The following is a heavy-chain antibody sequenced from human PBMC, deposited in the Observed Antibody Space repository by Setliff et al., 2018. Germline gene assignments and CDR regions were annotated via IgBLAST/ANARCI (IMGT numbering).Heavy chain of an antibody. Sequence: ASVKVSCKASGYTFTSYGISWVRQAPGQGLEWMGWISAYNGNTNYAQKLQGRVTMTTDTSTSTAYMELRSLRSDDTAVYYCARRAPAAMADAFDIWGQGTMVTVSS. D-gene: IGHD2-2*01. V-gene: IGHV1-18*01. CDR1: GYTFTSYG. CDR3: ARRAPAAMADAFDI. J-gene: IGHJ3*02. CDR2: ISAYNGNT.